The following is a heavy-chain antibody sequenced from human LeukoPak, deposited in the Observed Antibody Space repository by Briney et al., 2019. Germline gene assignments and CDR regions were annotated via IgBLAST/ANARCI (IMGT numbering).Heavy chain of an antibody. CDR3: AKEVDILTGYYFDY. V-gene: IGHV3-23*01. J-gene: IGHJ4*02. Sequence: GGPLRLSCAASGFTFSSYAMSWVRQAPGKGLEWVSAISGSGGSTYYADSVKGRFTISRDNSKNTLYLQMNRLRAEDTAVYYCAKEVDILTGYYFDYWGQGTLVTVSS. CDR2: ISGSGGST. D-gene: IGHD3-9*01. CDR1: GFTFSSYA.